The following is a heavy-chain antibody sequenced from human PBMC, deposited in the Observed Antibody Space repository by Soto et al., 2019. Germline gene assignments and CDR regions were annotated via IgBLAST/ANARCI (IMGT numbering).Heavy chain of an antibody. CDR3: TRGPRSTSTGTGAF. CDR1: GFTFSMYW. V-gene: IGHV3-74*01. Sequence: GGSLRLSCAASGFTFSMYWMHWVRQVPGKGPGWVSRINDDGISTNYADSVKGRFTISRDNAKNTLYLQMNALRVEDTAVYYCTRGPRSTSTGTGAFWGQGTLVTVSS. D-gene: IGHD1-1*01. CDR2: INDDGIST. J-gene: IGHJ4*02.